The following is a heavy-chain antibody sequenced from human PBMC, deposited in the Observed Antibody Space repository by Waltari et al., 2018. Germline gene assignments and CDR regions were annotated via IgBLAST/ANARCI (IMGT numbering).Heavy chain of an antibody. CDR3: AKDRWSSIAARSDY. V-gene: IGHV3-23*01. D-gene: IGHD6-6*01. Sequence: QAPGKGLEWVPAISGSGGSTYYADSVKGRFTISRDNSKNTLYLQMNSLRAEDTAVYYCAKDRWSSIAARSDYWGQGTLVTVSS. CDR2: ISGSGGST. J-gene: IGHJ4*02.